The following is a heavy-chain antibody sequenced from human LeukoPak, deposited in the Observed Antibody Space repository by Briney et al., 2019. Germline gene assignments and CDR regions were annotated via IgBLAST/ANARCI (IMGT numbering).Heavy chain of an antibody. CDR3: ARGTPSPRGSYNGMDV. V-gene: IGHV4-61*01. CDR2: IYYSGST. J-gene: IGHJ6*02. D-gene: IGHD1-26*01. Sequence: PSETLSLTCTVSGGSISSSSYYWSWIRQPPGKGLEWIGYIYYSGSTNYNPSLKSRVTISVDTSKNQFSLKLSSVTAADTAVYYCARGTPSPRGSYNGMDVWGQGTTVTVSS. CDR1: GGSISSSSYY.